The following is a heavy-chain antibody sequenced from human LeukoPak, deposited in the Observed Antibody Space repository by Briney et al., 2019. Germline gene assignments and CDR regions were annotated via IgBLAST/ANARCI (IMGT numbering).Heavy chain of an antibody. Sequence: GGSLRLSCAASGFSFNNYNMNWIRRAPGKGLERDSYIRRSSETLYYADSVKGRFTISRDNAKNSLYLQMNSLRAEDTAVYYCARALSRGIYPDYYYYYMDVWGKGTTVTVSS. J-gene: IGHJ6*03. CDR3: ARALSRGIYPDYYYYYMDV. CDR1: GFSFNNYN. D-gene: IGHD2-21*01. CDR2: IRRSSETL. V-gene: IGHV3-48*04.